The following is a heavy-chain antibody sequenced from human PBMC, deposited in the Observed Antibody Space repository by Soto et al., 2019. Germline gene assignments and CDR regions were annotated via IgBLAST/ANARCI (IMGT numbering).Heavy chain of an antibody. CDR1: GFSLSTSGVG. CDR2: IYWDDDK. V-gene: IGHV2-5*02. J-gene: IGHJ4*02. CDR3: AHRRIGVSQWNYGDFDY. Sequence: QITLKESGPTLVKPTQTLTLTCTFSGFSLSTSGVGVGWILQPPGKALEGLVIIYWDDDKRYSPSLRSRLTISKDTSKNQVVLIMTNVDPEDTATYFCAHRRIGVSQWNYGDFDYWGQGILVTVSS. D-gene: IGHD3-3*01.